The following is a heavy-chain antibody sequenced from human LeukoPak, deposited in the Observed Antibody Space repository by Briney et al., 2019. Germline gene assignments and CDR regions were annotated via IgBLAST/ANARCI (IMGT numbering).Heavy chain of an antibody. Sequence: GGSLRLSCAASGFTFSSYAMSWVRQAPGKGLEWVSGISGTGGSTYYADSVKGRFTISRDNSKNTVSLQMNSLRAEDTAVYYCAKTRPLDSSSWSHGDYWGQGTLVTVSS. CDR1: GFTFSSYA. CDR3: AKTRPLDSSSWSHGDY. D-gene: IGHD6-13*01. J-gene: IGHJ4*02. CDR2: ISGTGGST. V-gene: IGHV3-23*01.